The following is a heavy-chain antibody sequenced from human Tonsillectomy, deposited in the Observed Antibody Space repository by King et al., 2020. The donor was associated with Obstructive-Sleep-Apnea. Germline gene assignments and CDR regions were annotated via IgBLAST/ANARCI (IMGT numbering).Heavy chain of an antibody. J-gene: IGHJ6*02. D-gene: IGHD5-18*01. V-gene: IGHV3-43*01. CDR2: ISWDGGST. CDR1: GFTFDDYT. CDR3: AKDRDVDTASSLGGMDV. Sequence: VQLVESGGVVVQPGGSLRLSCAASGFTFDDYTMHWVRHAPGKGLEWVSLISWDGGSTYYADSVKGRFTISRDNSKNSLYLQMNSLRTEDTALYYCAKDRDVDTASSLGGMDVWGQGTTVTVSS.